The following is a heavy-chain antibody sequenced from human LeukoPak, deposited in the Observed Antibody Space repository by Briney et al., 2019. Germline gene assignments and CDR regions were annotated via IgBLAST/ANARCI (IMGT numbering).Heavy chain of an antibody. J-gene: IGHJ4*02. CDR2: INGDGSST. V-gene: IGHV3-74*01. Sequence: GGSLRLSCATSGFTFSNYWMHWVRQVPGKGLVWVSRINGDGSSTRNADSVKGRFTISRDNSKNTLYLQMNSLRAEDTAVYYCAREARTTPYFDYWGQGTLVTVSS. D-gene: IGHD1-14*01. CDR3: AREARTTPYFDY. CDR1: GFTFSNYW.